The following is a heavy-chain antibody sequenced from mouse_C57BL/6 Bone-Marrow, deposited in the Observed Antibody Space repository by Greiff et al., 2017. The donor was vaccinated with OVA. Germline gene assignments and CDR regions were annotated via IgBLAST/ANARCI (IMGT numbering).Heavy chain of an antibody. CDR3: ARGGGTHWYFDV. V-gene: IGHV1-81*01. CDR1: GYTFTSYG. D-gene: IGHD3-3*01. J-gene: IGHJ1*03. CDR2: IYPRSGNT. Sequence: QVQLQQSGAELARPGASVKLSCKASGYTFTSYGISWVKQRTGQGLEWIGEIYPRSGNTYYNEKFKGKATLTADKASSTAYMELRSLTSEDSAVYFCARGGGTHWYFDVWGTGTTVTVSS.